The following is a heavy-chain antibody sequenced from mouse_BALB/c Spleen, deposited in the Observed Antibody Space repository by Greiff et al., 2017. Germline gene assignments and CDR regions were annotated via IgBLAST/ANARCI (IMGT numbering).Heavy chain of an antibody. CDR3: ARDGRDYAMDY. Sequence: QVQLKESGPGLVAPSQCLSISCTVSGFSLTSYGVHWVRQPPGKGLEWLGVIWAGGSTNYNSALMSRLSISKDNSKSQVFLKMNSLQTDDTAMYYCARDGRDYAMDYWGQGTSVTVSS. V-gene: IGHV2-9*02. CDR2: IWAGGST. CDR1: GFSLTSYG. J-gene: IGHJ4*01.